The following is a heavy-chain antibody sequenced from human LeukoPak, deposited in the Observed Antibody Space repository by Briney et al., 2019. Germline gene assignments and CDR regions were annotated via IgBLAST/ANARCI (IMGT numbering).Heavy chain of an antibody. J-gene: IGHJ4*02. V-gene: IGHV3-7*01. CDR2: IKQDGSEK. D-gene: IGHD5-24*01. CDR3: ARGPPDGYNDFDY. CDR1: GFTFSSYW. Sequence: GGSLRLSCAASGFTFSSYWMSWVRQAPGKGLEWVANIKQDGSEKYYVDSVKGRFTISRDNAKNSLYLQMNSLRAEDTAVYYCARGPPDGYNDFDYWGQGTLVTVSS.